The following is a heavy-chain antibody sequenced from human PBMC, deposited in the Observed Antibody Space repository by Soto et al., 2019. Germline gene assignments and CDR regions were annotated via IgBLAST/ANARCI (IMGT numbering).Heavy chain of an antibody. V-gene: IGHV1-24*01. CDR1: GYTLTELS. J-gene: IGHJ5*02. CDR3: AIPTFGGFGWFDP. CDR2: FDPEDGET. Sequence: ASVKVSCKVSGYTLTELSMHWVRQTPGKGLEWMGGFDPEDGETIYAQKFQGRVTMTEDTSTDTAYMELSSLRSEDTAVYYCAIPTFGGFGWFDPWGQGTLVTVSS. D-gene: IGHD3-10*02.